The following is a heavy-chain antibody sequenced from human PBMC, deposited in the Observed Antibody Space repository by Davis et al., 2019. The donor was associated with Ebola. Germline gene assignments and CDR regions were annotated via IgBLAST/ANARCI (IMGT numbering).Heavy chain of an antibody. J-gene: IGHJ1*01. V-gene: IGHV3-11*01. D-gene: IGHD6-19*01. CDR1: GFTFSDYY. CDR2: ISSSGSTI. CDR3: ASHNSGWYSEYFQH. Sequence: GESLKISCAASGFTFSDYYMSWIRQAPGKGLEWVSYISSSGSTIYYADSVKGRFTISRDNAKNSLYLQMNSLRAEDTAVYYCASHNSGWYSEYFQHWGQGTLVTVSS.